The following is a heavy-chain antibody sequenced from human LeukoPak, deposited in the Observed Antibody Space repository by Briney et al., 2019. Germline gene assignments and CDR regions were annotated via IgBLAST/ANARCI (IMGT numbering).Heavy chain of an antibody. CDR2: ISSSGGDI. CDR3: ARALYSDYNRMHFHS. J-gene: IGHJ4*02. V-gene: IGHV3-21*01. CDR1: GFSFSTYN. Sequence: GGSLRLSCAASGFSFSTYNMNWVRQAPGKGLEWVSAISSSGGDIYYADSVKGRFTISRDNAKNALYLQLNSLSAEDTAVYSCARALYSDYNRMHFHSWGQGTLVTVSS. D-gene: IGHD4-11*01.